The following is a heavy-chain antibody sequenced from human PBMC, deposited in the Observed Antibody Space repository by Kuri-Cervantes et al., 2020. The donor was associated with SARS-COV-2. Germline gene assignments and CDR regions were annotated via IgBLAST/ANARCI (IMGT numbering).Heavy chain of an antibody. J-gene: IGHJ2*01. CDR1: GFTFSNYW. D-gene: IGHD3-22*01. Sequence: GSLRLSCAASGFTFSNYWMSWVRQSPGKGLEWVANIKQDGSEKYYVDSVKGRFIISRDNAKNSLYLQMNSLRAEDTAVYYCARDLDGYYYARSGYYFGRAPPKHWHFDLWGRGTLVTSPQ. V-gene: IGHV3-7*04. CDR2: IKQDGSEK. CDR3: ARDLDGYYYARSGYYFGRAPPKHWHFDL.